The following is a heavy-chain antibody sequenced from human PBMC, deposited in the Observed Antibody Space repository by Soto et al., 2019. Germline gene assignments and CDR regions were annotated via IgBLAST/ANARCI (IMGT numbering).Heavy chain of an antibody. CDR2: INPNGGST. D-gene: IGHD2-21*01. J-gene: IGHJ4*02. CDR3: ARGLYSGDK. Sequence: QVRLVQSGAEVKKPGASVKVSCKASGYIFTNYYIHWVRQAPGQGLEWMAIINPNGGSTNCAQEFQGRITLTRDTSTSTVYMDRSSLTSEDTAVYYCARGLYSGDKWGQGTRVTVSS. CDR1: GYIFTNYY. V-gene: IGHV1-46*01.